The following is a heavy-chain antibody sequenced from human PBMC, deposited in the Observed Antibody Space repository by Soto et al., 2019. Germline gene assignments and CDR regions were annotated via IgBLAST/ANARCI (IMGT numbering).Heavy chain of an antibody. D-gene: IGHD1-26*01. Sequence: GGSLRLSCAASGFTFSSHPMSWVRQAPGKGLEWVSAIGERGDGTSYRDSVKGRFTISRDNFKNMLYLQMDSLRAEDTAVYYCENRLGSYYFSGLRFDLWGQGTMVTVSS. V-gene: IGHV3-23*01. CDR2: IGERGDGT. J-gene: IGHJ3*01. CDR1: GFTFSSHP. CDR3: ENRLGSYYFSGLRFDL.